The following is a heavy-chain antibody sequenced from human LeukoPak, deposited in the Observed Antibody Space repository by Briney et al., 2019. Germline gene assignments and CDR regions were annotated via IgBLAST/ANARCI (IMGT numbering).Heavy chain of an antibody. J-gene: IGHJ4*02. CDR2: ISNSGSYT. CDR3: ASGIYYGSGIYRNDYH. D-gene: IGHD3-10*01. CDR1: GFSFSDNY. Sequence: PGGSLRLSCAASGFSFSDNYMSWIRQAPGKGLEWVSYISNSGSYTNYPDSVKGRFTISRDNANSTLYLQMSSLRVDDTAVYYCASGIYYGSGIYRNDYHWGQGTLVTVSS. V-gene: IGHV3-11*06.